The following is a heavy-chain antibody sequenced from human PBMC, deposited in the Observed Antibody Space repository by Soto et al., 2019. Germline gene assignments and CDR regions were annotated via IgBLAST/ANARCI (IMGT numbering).Heavy chain of an antibody. CDR3: AKVHRSDFWSGYYDY. CDR2: ISGSGGST. CDR1: GFTFSSYA. J-gene: IGHJ4*02. Sequence: EVQLLESGGGLVQPGGSLRLFCAASGFTFSSYAMSWVRQAPGKGLEWVSGISGSGGSTYYADPVKGRFTISRDNSKNTLYVQMNSLRAGDTAVYYCAKVHRSDFWSGYYDYWGQGTLVTVSS. V-gene: IGHV3-23*01. D-gene: IGHD3-3*01.